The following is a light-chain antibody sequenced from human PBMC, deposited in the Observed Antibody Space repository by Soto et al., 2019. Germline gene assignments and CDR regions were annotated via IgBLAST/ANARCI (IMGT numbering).Light chain of an antibody. CDR3: QQYDKWPLT. CDR1: QSVSSN. CDR2: DAS. Sequence: EIVMTQSPATLSVSPGETATLSCRASQSVSSNLAWYQQKPGQPPRLLIYDASARATDIPATFSGSGSGTEFTLTISSLQSEDFVVYYCQQYDKWPLTFGGGTKV. V-gene: IGKV3-15*01. J-gene: IGKJ4*02.